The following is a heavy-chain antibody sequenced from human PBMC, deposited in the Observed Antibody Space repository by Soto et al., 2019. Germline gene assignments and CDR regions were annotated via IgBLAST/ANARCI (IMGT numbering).Heavy chain of an antibody. V-gene: IGHV1-18*01. D-gene: IGHD3-16*02. J-gene: IGHJ4*02. CDR2: ISAYNGNT. CDR3: ARFSVLPESFIAPSNY. CDR1: GYTFTSYG. Sequence: ASVKVSCKASGYTFTSYGISWVRQAPGQGLEWMGWISAYNGNTNYAQKLQGRVTMTTDTSTSTAYMELRSLRSDDTAVYYCARFSVLPESFIAPSNYWGKGSLVPVSS.